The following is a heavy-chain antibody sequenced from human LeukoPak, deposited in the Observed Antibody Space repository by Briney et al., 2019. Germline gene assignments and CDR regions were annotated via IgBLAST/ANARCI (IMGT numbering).Heavy chain of an antibody. V-gene: IGHV4-59*08. CDR1: GGSISSYY. CDR2: IYYSGST. D-gene: IGHD3-3*01. J-gene: IGHJ3*02. CDR3: ARRDALRFYDAFDI. Sequence: SETLSLTCTVSGGSISSYYWSWIRQPPGKGLGWIGYIYYSGSTNYNPSLKSRVTISVDTSKNQFSLKLSSVTAADTAVYYCARRDALRFYDAFDIWGQGTMVTVSS.